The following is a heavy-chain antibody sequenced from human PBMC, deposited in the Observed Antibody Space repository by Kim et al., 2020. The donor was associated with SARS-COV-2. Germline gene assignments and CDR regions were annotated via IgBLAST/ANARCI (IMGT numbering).Heavy chain of an antibody. D-gene: IGHD4-17*01. Sequence: GGSLRLSCAASGFTFSSFAMHWVRQAPGKGRGGGAVTCLEGIKKTYQDSVKGRFTISRDNSKNTLYWQMTSLRAEDTAVYYCAREPPYGYYGAPLDFWGQGTLVTVSS. V-gene: IGHV3-33*01. J-gene: IGHJ4*02. CDR3: AREPPYGYYGAPLDF. CDR1: GFTFSSFA. CDR2: TCLEGIKK.